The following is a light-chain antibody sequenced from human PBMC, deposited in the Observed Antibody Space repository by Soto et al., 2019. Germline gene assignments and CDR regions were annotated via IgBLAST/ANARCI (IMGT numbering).Light chain of an antibody. Sequence: IVLTQSPGTLSLSPWERATLSCRASQSVSGSYLAWYQQKPGQAPRLLIYDASNRATGIPARFSGSGSGTDFTLTISSLEPEDFAVYYCQQRSNWPLTFGQGTRLEIK. CDR1: QSVSGSY. V-gene: IGKV3-11*01. J-gene: IGKJ5*01. CDR3: QQRSNWPLT. CDR2: DAS.